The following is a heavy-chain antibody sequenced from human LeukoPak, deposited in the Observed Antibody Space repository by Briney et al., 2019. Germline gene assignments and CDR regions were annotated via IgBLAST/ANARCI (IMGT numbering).Heavy chain of an antibody. CDR2: ISGSGGSA. V-gene: IGHV3-23*01. CDR3: AKGIGHAAILTGSDAFDI. CDR1: GFTFSSYA. J-gene: IGHJ3*02. Sequence: GGSLRLSCAASGFTFSSYAMSWVRQAPGKGLEWVSGISGSGGSAYYADSVEGRFTISRDNSKNTLSLQMNSLRAEDTAVYYCAKGIGHAAILTGSDAFDIRGQGTMVTVSS. D-gene: IGHD3-9*01.